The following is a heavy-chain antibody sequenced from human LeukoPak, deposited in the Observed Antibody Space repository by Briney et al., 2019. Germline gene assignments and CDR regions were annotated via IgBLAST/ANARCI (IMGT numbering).Heavy chain of an antibody. V-gene: IGHV3-23*01. CDR1: GFTFSNYA. D-gene: IGHD3-9*01. J-gene: IGHJ4*02. CDR3: ARDFDMGITPGDDFDF. CDR2: ISGSGRST. Sequence: GESLRLSCAASGFTFSNYAINWVRQAPGKGLEWVSLISGSGRSTYYADSVKGRFTISRDNDRNTVFLQMTSLRAEDTAVYYCARDFDMGITPGDDFDFWGQGTLVTVSS.